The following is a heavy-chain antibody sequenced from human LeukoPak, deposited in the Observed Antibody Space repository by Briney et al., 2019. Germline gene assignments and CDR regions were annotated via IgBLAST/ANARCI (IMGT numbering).Heavy chain of an antibody. Sequence: PGGSLRLSCASSGFIFTNYAMSWVRQTPRTGLEWIASVTGGGVNTYYADSVKGRFTVSRDTSKKTLSLQMNSLRDEDTAIYYCARGTSPLDYWYFNLWGRGTLVTVSS. V-gene: IGHV3-23*01. CDR1: GFIFTNYA. CDR2: VTGGGVNT. CDR3: ARGTSPLDYWYFNL. D-gene: IGHD3-16*02. J-gene: IGHJ2*01.